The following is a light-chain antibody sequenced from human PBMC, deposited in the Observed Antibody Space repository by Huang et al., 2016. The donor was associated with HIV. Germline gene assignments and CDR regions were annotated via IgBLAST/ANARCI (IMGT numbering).Light chain of an antibody. J-gene: IGKJ3*01. Sequence: EIVLTQSPATLSLSPGERATLSSRASQSVSSYLAWYHQNPGQAPRLLIYDASNRATGIPARFSGSGSGTDFTLTISSLEPEDFAVYYCQQRSNWPSFTFGPGTKVDIK. CDR2: DAS. CDR3: QQRSNWPSFT. CDR1: QSVSSY. V-gene: IGKV3-11*01.